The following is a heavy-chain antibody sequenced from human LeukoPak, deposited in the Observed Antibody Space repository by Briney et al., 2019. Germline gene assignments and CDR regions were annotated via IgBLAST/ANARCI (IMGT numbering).Heavy chain of an antibody. CDR1: GFTFSSYG. CDR3: AKDRIAARPRNRAFDY. J-gene: IGHJ4*02. Sequence: GGSLRLSCAASGFTFSSYGMHWVRQAPGKGLEWVAVISYDGSNKYYADSVKGRFTTSRDNSKNTLYLQMNSLRAEDTAVYYCAKDRIAARPRNRAFDYWGQGTLVTVSS. CDR2: ISYDGSNK. V-gene: IGHV3-30*18. D-gene: IGHD6-6*01.